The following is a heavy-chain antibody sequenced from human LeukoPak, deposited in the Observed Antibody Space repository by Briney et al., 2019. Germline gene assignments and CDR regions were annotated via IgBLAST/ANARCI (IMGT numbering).Heavy chain of an antibody. V-gene: IGHV4-61*02. CDR2: IYTSGST. Sequence: SETLSLTCTVSGGSISSSSYYWSWIRQPAGKGLEWIGRIYTSGSTNYHPSLKSRVTMSVDTSKNQFSLKLSSVTAADTAVYYCARETAYYYYYYMDVWGKGTTVTVSS. CDR3: ARETAYYYYYYMDV. CDR1: GGSISSSSYY. D-gene: IGHD2-21*02. J-gene: IGHJ6*03.